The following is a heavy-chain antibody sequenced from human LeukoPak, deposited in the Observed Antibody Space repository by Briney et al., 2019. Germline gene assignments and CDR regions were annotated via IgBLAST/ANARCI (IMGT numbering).Heavy chain of an antibody. Sequence: ASVKVSCKASGYAFTSYYMHWVRQAPGQGLEWMGIINPSGGSASYAQKFQGRVTMIRDTSTSTVYMELSSLRSEDTAVYYCARGVRIEGSGSYEGPFFDYWGQGTLATVSS. J-gene: IGHJ4*02. CDR3: ARGVRIEGSGSYEGPFFDY. CDR1: GYAFTSYY. CDR2: INPSGGSA. V-gene: IGHV1-46*01. D-gene: IGHD3-10*01.